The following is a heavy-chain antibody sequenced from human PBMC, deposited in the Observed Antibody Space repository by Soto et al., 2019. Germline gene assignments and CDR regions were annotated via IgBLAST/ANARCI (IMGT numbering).Heavy chain of an antibody. J-gene: IGHJ4*02. CDR2: VIPILGIA. CDR1: GGTFSSYT. D-gene: IGHD3-10*01. Sequence: ASVKVSCKASGGTFSSYTISWVRQAPGQGLEWMGRVIPILGIANYAQKFQGRVTITADKSTSTAYMELSSLRSEDTAVYYCARGRITMVRGVDYWGQGTLVTVSS. CDR3: ARGRITMVRGVDY. V-gene: IGHV1-69*02.